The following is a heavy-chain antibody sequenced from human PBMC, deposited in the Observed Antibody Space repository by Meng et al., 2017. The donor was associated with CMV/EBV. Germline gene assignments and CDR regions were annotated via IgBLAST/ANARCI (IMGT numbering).Heavy chain of an antibody. CDR2: ISSSGSTI. V-gene: IGHV3-48*03. Sequence: GESLKISCAASGFTFSSYEMNWVRQAPGKGLKWVSYISSSGSTIYYADSVKGRFTISRDNAKNSLYLQMNSLRAEDTAVYYCARSRELQGVYYYYGMDVWGQGTTVTVSS. D-gene: IGHD1-7*01. CDR3: ARSRELQGVYYYYGMDV. CDR1: GFTFSSYE. J-gene: IGHJ6*02.